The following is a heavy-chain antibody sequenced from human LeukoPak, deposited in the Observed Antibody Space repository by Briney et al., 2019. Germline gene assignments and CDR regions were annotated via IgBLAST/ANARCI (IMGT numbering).Heavy chain of an antibody. CDR2: ISAYNGNA. CDR3: ARGGPYSSSFDY. CDR1: GYTFPSYG. Sequence: ASVKVSCKTSGYTFPSYGIGWVRQAPGQGLEWMGWISAYNGNAIYAQNLQGRVTMTTDTSTRTVYMELRSLRSDDTAVYYCARGGPYSSSFDYRGQGTLVTVSS. J-gene: IGHJ4*02. D-gene: IGHD6-13*01. V-gene: IGHV1-18*01.